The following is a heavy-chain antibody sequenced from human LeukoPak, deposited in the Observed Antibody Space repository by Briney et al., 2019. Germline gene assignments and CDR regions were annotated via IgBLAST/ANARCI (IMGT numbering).Heavy chain of an antibody. Sequence: SETLSLTCTVSHYSISSNYYWGWIRQPPGKGLEWIGSIYHSGSTYYNPSLKSRVTISVDTSRNQFSLKLTSVTAADTAVYYCARSSGYMSYWGQGTLVTVSS. D-gene: IGHD3-22*01. CDR3: ARSSGYMSY. CDR2: IYHSGST. J-gene: IGHJ4*02. V-gene: IGHV4-38-2*02. CDR1: HYSISSNYY.